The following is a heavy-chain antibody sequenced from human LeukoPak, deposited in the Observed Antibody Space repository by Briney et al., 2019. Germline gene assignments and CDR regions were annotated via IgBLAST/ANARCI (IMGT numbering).Heavy chain of an antibody. CDR1: GYTFTSYG. D-gene: IGHD3-10*01. V-gene: IGHV1-18*01. Sequence: VASVKVSCKASGYTFTSYGISWVRQAPGQGLEWMGWISAYNGNTNYAQKLQGRVTMTTDTSTSTAYMELRSLRSDDTAVYYCARWGFGENYNWFDPWGQGTLVTVSS. J-gene: IGHJ5*02. CDR3: ARWGFGENYNWFDP. CDR2: ISAYNGNT.